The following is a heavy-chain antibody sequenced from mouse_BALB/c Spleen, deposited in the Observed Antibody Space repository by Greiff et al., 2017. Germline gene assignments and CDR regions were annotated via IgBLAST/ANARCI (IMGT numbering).Heavy chain of an antibody. Sequence: EVQLQQSGPELVKPGASVKVSCKASGYAFTSYNMYWVKQSHGKSLEWIGYIDPYNGGTSYNQKFKGKATLTVDKSSSTAYMHLNSLTSEDSAVYYCARSDYGNYSYAMDYWGQGTSVTVSS. CDR2: IDPYNGGT. CDR3: ARSDYGNYSYAMDY. V-gene: IGHV1S135*01. J-gene: IGHJ4*01. D-gene: IGHD2-1*01. CDR1: GYAFTSYN.